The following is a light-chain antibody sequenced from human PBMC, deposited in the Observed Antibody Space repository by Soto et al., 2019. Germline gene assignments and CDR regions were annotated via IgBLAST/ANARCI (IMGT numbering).Light chain of an antibody. CDR2: DAS. J-gene: IGKJ2*01. CDR3: QQYKNWPPVYT. CDR1: QSVSSN. V-gene: IGKV3D-15*01. Sequence: EIVMTQSPATLSVSPGERATLSCRASQSVSSNLAWYQQKPGQAPRLLIYDASTRATGIPARFSGSGSGTEFTLTISSLQSEDFAVYSCQQYKNWPPVYTFGQGTKLDIK.